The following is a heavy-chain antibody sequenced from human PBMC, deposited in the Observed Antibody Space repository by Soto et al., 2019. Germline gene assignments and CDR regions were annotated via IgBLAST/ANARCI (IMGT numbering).Heavy chain of an antibody. Sequence: SGPTLVNPTQTLTLTCTFSGFSLSTSGICMSWIRQPPGKSLEWLARIDWNDDKYYSTSLKTRLTISKDTSKNQVVLTMTNMDPVDTATYYCARISYYYDSSGYYPDAFDIWGQGTMVTVSS. CDR1: GFSLSTSGIC. D-gene: IGHD3-22*01. CDR3: ARISYYYDSSGYYPDAFDI. J-gene: IGHJ3*02. CDR2: IDWNDDK. V-gene: IGHV2-70*11.